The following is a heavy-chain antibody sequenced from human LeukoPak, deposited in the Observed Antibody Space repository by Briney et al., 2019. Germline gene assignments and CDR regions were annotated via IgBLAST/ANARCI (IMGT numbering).Heavy chain of an antibody. D-gene: IGHD1-26*01. V-gene: IGHV3-30-3*01. CDR3: ARVPKWELPFDY. J-gene: IGHJ4*02. CDR1: GFTFSSYA. Sequence: GGSLRLSCAASGFTFSSYAMHWVRQAPGKGLEWVAVISHDGSNKYYADSVKGRFTISRDNSKNTLYLQMNSLRAEDTAVYYCARVPKWELPFDYWGQGTLVTVSS. CDR2: ISHDGSNK.